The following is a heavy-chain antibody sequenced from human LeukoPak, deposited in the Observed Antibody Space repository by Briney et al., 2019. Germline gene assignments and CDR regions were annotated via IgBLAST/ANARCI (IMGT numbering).Heavy chain of an antibody. J-gene: IGHJ4*02. CDR1: GYTFTSYD. CDR2: INPNSGGT. D-gene: IGHD3-10*01. V-gene: IGHV1-2*02. CDR3: ASLNGDPFDY. Sequence: ASVKVSCKASGYTFTSYDINWVRQAPGQGLEWMGWINPNSGGTNYAQKFQGRVTMTRDTSISTAYMELSRLRSDDTAVYYCASLNGDPFDYWGQGTLVTVSS.